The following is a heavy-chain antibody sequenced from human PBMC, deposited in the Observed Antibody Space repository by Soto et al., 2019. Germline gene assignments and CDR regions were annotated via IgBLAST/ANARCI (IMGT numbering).Heavy chain of an antibody. J-gene: IGHJ4*02. CDR3: ARTDSSGYLPFDY. V-gene: IGHV1-69*01. CDR1: GGTFSSYA. D-gene: IGHD3-22*01. CDR2: IIPIFGTA. Sequence: QVQLVQSGAEVKKPGSSVKVSCKASGGTFSSYAISWVRQALGQGLEWMGGIIPIFGTANYAQKFQGRVTITADESTSTAYMELSSLRSEDTAMYYCARTDSSGYLPFDYWGQGTLVTVSS.